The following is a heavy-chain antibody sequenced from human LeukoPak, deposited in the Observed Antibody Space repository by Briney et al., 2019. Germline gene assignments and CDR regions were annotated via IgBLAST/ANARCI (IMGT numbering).Heavy chain of an antibody. CDR1: GGTFSSYA. J-gene: IGHJ4*02. D-gene: IGHD2-15*01. V-gene: IGHV1-69*13. CDR3: ARGYCSGGSCYSVDY. CDR2: IIPIFGTA. Sequence: SVKVSCKASGGTFSSYAISWVRQAPGQGLEWMGGIIPIFGTANYAQKFQGRVTITADESTSTAYMELSSLRAEDTAVCYCARGYCSGGSCYSVDYWGQGTLVTVSS.